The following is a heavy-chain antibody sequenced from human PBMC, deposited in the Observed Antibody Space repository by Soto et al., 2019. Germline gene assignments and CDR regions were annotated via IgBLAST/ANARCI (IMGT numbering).Heavy chain of an antibody. D-gene: IGHD6-19*01. CDR1: GFTFSSYG. CDR2: ISYDGSNK. V-gene: IGHV3-30*18. CDR3: AKVRSSGWYGTCVDY. J-gene: IGHJ4*02. Sequence: QVPLVESGGGVVQPGRSLRLSCAASGFTFSSYGMHWVRQAPGKGLEWVAVISYDGSNKYYADSVKGRFTISRDNSKNTLYLQMNSLRAEDTAVYYCAKVRSSGWYGTCVDYWGQGTLVTVSS.